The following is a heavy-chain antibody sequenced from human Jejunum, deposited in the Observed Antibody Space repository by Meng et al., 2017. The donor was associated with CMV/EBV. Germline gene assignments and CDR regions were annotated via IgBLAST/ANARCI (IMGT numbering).Heavy chain of an antibody. J-gene: IGHJ4*02. Sequence: ELQVVESGGGLVQPGXXXXLSFASSRFTFIAAWMSWVRQAPGEGLEWVGRIKGRIDGGAIDYATPVKGRFTISRDNSRNTLYLQLNSLRGEDTAVYYCVKDSVMSGSIFDYWGQGTLVTRLL. CDR2: IKGRIDGGAI. V-gene: IGHV3-15*01. CDR1: RFTFIAAW. CDR3: VKDSVMSGSIFDY. D-gene: IGHD5-12*01.